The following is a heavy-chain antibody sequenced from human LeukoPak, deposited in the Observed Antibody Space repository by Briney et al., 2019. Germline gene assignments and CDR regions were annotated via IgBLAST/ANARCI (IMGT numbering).Heavy chain of an antibody. CDR3: AKGAGLLDV. CDR1: GGSISSYS. Sequence: SETLSLTCTVSGGSISSYSWSWIRQPAGKGLEWIGHIYSSGSTNYNPSLRSRVTMSADTSNNQFSLKMNPVTAADTAVYYCAKGAGLLDVWGQGTTVIVSS. J-gene: IGHJ6*02. CDR2: IYSSGST. V-gene: IGHV4-4*07. D-gene: IGHD3-10*01.